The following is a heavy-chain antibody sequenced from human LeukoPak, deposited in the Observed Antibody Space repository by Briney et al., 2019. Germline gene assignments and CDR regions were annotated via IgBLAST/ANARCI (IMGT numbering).Heavy chain of an antibody. Sequence: ASAKVFCKASDYTFTSYGISWVRQATGQGLEWMIWISAYNGTTNYSQKLQGRVTMTTDTSTSTAYMERRSLRSDDTAVYYCARTPVQGAQSGSYYHFDYWGQGTLVTVSS. CDR2: ISAYNGTT. V-gene: IGHV1-18*01. J-gene: IGHJ4*02. D-gene: IGHD1-26*01. CDR3: ARTPVQGAQSGSYYHFDY. CDR1: DYTFTSYG.